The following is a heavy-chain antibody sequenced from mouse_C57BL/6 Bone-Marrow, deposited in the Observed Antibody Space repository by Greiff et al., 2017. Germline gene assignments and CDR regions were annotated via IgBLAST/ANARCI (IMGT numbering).Heavy chain of an antibody. CDR3: TKAWFAY. V-gene: IGHV1-15*01. J-gene: IGHJ3*01. CDR2: IAPETGGT. CDR1: GYTFTDYE. Sequence: LVESGAELVRPGASVTLSCKASGYTFTDYEMHWVKQTPVHGLEWIGAIAPETGGTAYNQKFKGKAILTADKSSSTAYMELRSLTSEDSAVYYCTKAWFAYWGQGTLVTVSA.